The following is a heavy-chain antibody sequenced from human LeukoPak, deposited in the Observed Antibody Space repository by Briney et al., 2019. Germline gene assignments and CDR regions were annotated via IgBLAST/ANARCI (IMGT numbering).Heavy chain of an antibody. CDR2: ISSIVGST. J-gene: IGHJ4*02. CDR3: VTGRAAIDY. Sequence: PGGSLRLSCSASGFTFTSYAMHWVRQAPGVGLEYVSAISSIVGSTYYADTVKGRFTISRDNSKNTLYLQMSSLRAEDTAVDYCVTGRAAIDYWGQGTLVTVSS. V-gene: IGHV3-64D*09. CDR1: GFTFTSYA. D-gene: IGHD6-25*01.